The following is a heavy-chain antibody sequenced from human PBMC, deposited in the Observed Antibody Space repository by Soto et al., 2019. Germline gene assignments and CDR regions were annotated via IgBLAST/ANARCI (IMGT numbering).Heavy chain of an antibody. J-gene: IGHJ6*02. CDR2: IYPGDSDT. CDR3: AGGGVRGVITRTRDYYGMDV. V-gene: IGHV5-51*03. Sequence: GKSLKISCKGSGYSFTSYWIGWVRQMPGKGLEWMGIIYPGDSDTRYSPSFQGQVTISADKSISTAYLQWSSLKASDTAMYYCAGGGVRGVITRTRDYYGMDVWGQRTTVTVSS. CDR1: GYSFTSYW. D-gene: IGHD3-10*01.